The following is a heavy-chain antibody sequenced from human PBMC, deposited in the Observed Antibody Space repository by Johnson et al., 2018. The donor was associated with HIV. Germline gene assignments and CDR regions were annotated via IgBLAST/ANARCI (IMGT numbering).Heavy chain of an antibody. V-gene: IGHV3-30-3*01. CDR3: ARDNMLWELHGFDI. CDR2: VGHDGGIY. J-gene: IGHJ3*02. D-gene: IGHD3-10*02. Sequence: VQLVESGGGVVQPGRSLRLSYAASGFTFSSYAMHWVRQAPGKGLEWVAHVGHDGGIYPYAESVKGRFTVYRDNSKNPLYLQMNNVGTEDTAVYYCARDNMLWELHGFDIWGQGTMVTVSA. CDR1: GFTFSSYA.